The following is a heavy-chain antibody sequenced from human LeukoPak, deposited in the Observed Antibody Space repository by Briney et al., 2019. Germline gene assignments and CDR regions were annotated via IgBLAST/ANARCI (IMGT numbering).Heavy chain of an antibody. V-gene: IGHV3-20*04. CDR2: INWNGGST. CDR3: ARDRDQTGGYYDSSWVFDY. J-gene: IGHJ4*02. D-gene: IGHD3-22*01. CDR1: GFTFDDYG. Sequence: GGSLRLSCAASGFTFDDYGMSWVRQAPGKGLEWVSGINWNGGSTGYADSVKGRFTISRDNAKNSLYLQMNSLRAEDTALYYCARDRDQTGGYYDSSWVFDYWGQGTLVTVSS.